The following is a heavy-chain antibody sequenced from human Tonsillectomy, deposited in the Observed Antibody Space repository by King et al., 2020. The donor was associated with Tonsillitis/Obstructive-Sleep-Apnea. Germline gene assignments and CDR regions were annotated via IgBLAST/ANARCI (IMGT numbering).Heavy chain of an antibody. V-gene: IGHV3-9*01. D-gene: IGHD3-3*01. CDR1: GFIFDDYA. Sequence: QLVQSGGGLVQPGRSLRLSCAASGFIFDDYAMYWVRQAPGKGLEWVSGINWNSGNIGYADSVKGRFTISRDNAKNSLYLQMNSLRAEDTALYYCVKSAYYYFWSGYYTDRDHMDVWGKGTTVTVSS. CDR2: INWNSGNI. J-gene: IGHJ6*03. CDR3: VKSAYYYFWSGYYTDRDHMDV.